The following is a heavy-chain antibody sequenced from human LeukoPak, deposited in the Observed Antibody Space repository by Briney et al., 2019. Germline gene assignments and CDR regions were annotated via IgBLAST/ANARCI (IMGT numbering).Heavy chain of an antibody. CDR2: ISYDGSNK. CDR3: ARPSSLGTLVAFDY. V-gene: IGHV3-30-3*01. Sequence: GGSLRLSCAASGFTFSSYAMHWVRQAPGKGLEWVAVISYDGSNKYYADSVKGRFTISRDNSKNTLYLQMNSLRAEDTAVYYCARPSSLGTLVAFDYRGQGTLVTVSS. CDR1: GFTFSSYA. J-gene: IGHJ4*02. D-gene: IGHD6-6*01.